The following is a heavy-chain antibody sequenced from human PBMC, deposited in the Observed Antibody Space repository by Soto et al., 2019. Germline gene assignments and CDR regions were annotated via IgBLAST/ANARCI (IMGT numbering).Heavy chain of an antibody. CDR1: GFTFSSYA. V-gene: IGHV3-30-3*01. CDR3: ARGRTTHYAFGI. J-gene: IGHJ3*02. CDR2: ISYDGSNK. D-gene: IGHD1-1*01. Sequence: QVQLVESGGGVVQPGRSLRLSCAASGFTFSSYAMHWVRQAPGKGLEWVAVISYDGSNKYYADSVKGRFTISRDNSKNTLYLQMNSLRAEDTAVYYCARGRTTHYAFGIWGQGTMVTVSS.